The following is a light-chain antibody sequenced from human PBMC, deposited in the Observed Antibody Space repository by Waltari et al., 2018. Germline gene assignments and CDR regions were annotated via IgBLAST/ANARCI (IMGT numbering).Light chain of an antibody. V-gene: IGKV3-20*01. CDR1: QSVGRS. CDR3: QHYVRLPAT. CDR2: DAP. J-gene: IGKJ1*01. Sequence: EIVLTQSPGTLSLSPGERATLACRASQSVGRSLAWYQQKPGQAPSLLIYDAPRRATGIPDRFSGSGSGTDFSLTISRLDPKDFAVYYCQHYVRLPATFGQGTKVEI.